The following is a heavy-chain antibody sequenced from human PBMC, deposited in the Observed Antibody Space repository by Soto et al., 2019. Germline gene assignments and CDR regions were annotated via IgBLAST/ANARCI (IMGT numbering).Heavy chain of an antibody. D-gene: IGHD3-10*01. V-gene: IGHV3-33*01. CDR2: VWYDGSNK. Sequence: QVQLVESGGGVVQPGRSLRLSCAAAGFTFSSYGMHWVRQAPGKGLERVAVVWYDGSNKYYADSVKGRFTSSRDNSKNTLYLQMNSLRAEDTAVYYCARDGYGSGSYYIDYWGQGTLVTVSS. CDR1: GFTFSSYG. CDR3: ARDGYGSGSYYIDY. J-gene: IGHJ4*02.